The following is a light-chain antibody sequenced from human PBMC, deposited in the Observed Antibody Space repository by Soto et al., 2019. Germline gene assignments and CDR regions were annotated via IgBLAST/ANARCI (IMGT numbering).Light chain of an antibody. CDR2: DVS. CDR1: SSDVGGYSY. V-gene: IGLV2-11*01. J-gene: IGLJ7*01. Sequence: QSALTQPRSVSGSPGQSVTISCTGTSSDVGGYSYVSWYQQHPGKAPKLMIYDVSKRPSGVPDRFSGSKSGNTASLTISGLQAEDEADYYCCSYAGSYVFGTGTQLTVL. CDR3: CSYAGSYV.